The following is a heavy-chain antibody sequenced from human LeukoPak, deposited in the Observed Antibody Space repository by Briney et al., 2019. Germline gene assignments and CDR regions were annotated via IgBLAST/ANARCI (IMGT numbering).Heavy chain of an antibody. J-gene: IGHJ4*02. CDR2: IYSGGST. V-gene: IGHV3-53*01. CDR3: AKDGRELLRYFDY. CDR1: GFTVSSDS. D-gene: IGHD1-26*01. Sequence: GGSLRLSCTVSGFTVSSDSMSWVRQAPGKGLEWVSFIYSGGSTHYSDSVKGRFTISRDNSKNTLYLQMNSLRAEDTAVYYCAKDGRELLRYFDYWGQGTLVTVSS.